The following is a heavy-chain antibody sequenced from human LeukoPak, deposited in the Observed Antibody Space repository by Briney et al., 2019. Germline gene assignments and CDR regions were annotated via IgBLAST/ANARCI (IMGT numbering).Heavy chain of an antibody. V-gene: IGHV3-9*01. D-gene: IGHD6-13*01. Sequence: PGRSLRLSCAASGFTFDDYAMHWVRQAPGKGLEWVSGISWNSGSIGYADSVKGRFTISRDNSKNTLYLQMNSLRAEDTAVYYCARDIAAAGSAGLDYWGQGTLVTVSS. CDR1: GFTFDDYA. J-gene: IGHJ4*02. CDR2: ISWNSGSI. CDR3: ARDIAAAGSAGLDY.